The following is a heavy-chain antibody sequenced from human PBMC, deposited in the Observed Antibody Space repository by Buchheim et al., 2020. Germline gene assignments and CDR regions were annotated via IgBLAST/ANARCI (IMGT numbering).Heavy chain of an antibody. CDR3: ARDGDYYDSSGYTN. V-gene: IGHV3-48*04. J-gene: IGHJ4*02. CDR2: IIIGSITI. CDR1: GFTFSSNS. D-gene: IGHD3-22*01. Sequence: EVQLVESGGGLVQPGGSLRLSCAASGFTFSSNSMNWVRQAPGKGLEWVSYIIIGSITIYYEDSVKGRFTISRDNAKNSLYLQMNSLRAEDTAVYYCARDGDYYDSSGYTNWGQGTL.